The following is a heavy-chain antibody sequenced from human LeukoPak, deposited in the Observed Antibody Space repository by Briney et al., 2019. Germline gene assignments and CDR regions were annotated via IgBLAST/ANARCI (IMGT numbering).Heavy chain of an antibody. CDR1: GFTFSTYS. V-gene: IGHV3-21*01. D-gene: IGHD3-3*01. Sequence: KPGGPLRLSCAASGFTFSTYSMNWVRQAPGKGLEWVSSISSSSSYIYYADSVKGRFTISRDNDKNSLYLQMNSLRAEDTAVYYCARDVYDFWSGYAYWGQGTLVTVSS. J-gene: IGHJ4*02. CDR3: ARDVYDFWSGYAY. CDR2: ISSSSSYI.